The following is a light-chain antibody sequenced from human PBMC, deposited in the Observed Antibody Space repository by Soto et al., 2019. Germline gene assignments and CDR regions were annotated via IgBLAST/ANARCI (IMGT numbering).Light chain of an antibody. V-gene: IGLV1-44*01. Sequence: QSVLTQPPSASGTPGQRVTISCSGSSSNIGTNTVNWYQQLPGTAPKLLNYSDNQRPSGVPDRFSGSKSDTSASLAISGLQSEDEADYYCAAWDDSLNGVVFGGGTQLTVL. CDR1: SSNIGTNT. CDR3: AAWDDSLNGVV. CDR2: SDN. J-gene: IGLJ2*01.